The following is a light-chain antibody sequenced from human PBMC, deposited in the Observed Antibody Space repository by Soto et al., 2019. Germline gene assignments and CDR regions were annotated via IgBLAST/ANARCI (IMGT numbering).Light chain of an antibody. CDR3: QQYNNWWT. CDR1: QSVSSN. Sequence: EIVMTQSPATLSMSPGERATLSCRASQSVSSNLAWYQQKPGQAPRLLIYGASTRATGIPARFSGSGSGNEFTHAINRLQSEDFSVYYCQQYNNWWTFGQGTKVEIK. CDR2: GAS. J-gene: IGKJ1*01. V-gene: IGKV3-15*01.